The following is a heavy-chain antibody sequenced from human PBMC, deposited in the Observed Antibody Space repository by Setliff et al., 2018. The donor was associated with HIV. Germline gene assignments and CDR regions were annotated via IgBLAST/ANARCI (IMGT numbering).Heavy chain of an antibody. CDR2: INPNSGGT. D-gene: IGHD6-13*01. V-gene: IGHV1-2*02. CDR3: ARGFRFRGIAAAAAFDY. J-gene: IGHJ4*02. Sequence: ASVKVSCKASGYTFTGYYMHWVRQAPGQGLEWMGWINPNSGGTNYAQKFQGRATMTRDTSISTAYMELSRLRSGDTAVYYCARGFRFRGIAAAAAFDYWGQGTLVTVSS. CDR1: GYTFTGYY.